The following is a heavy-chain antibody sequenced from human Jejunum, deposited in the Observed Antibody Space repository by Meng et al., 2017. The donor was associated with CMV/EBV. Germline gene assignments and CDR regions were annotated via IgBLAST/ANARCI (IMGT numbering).Heavy chain of an antibody. V-gene: IGHV2-5*02. D-gene: IGHD1-26*01. Sequence: IALQESATTLVKPTPTLRLTCSFSGFSPSTSGEGVGWIRQPPGKALEWLALIYRGDDKRYSPSLNSRLTIAKDTSKNEVVLTLTNMGPIDTGTYYCAHFVGGYYPSRPDYWGQGTLVTVSS. CDR2: IYRGDDK. J-gene: IGHJ4*02. CDR3: AHFVGGYYPSRPDY. CDR1: GFSPSTSGEG.